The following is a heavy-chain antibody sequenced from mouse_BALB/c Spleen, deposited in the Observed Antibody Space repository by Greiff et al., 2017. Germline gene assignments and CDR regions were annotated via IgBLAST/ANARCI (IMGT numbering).Heavy chain of an antibody. CDR2: IWGDGST. Sequence: QVQLKESGPGLVAPSQSLSITCTVSGFSLTGYGVNWVRQPPGKGLEWLGMIWGDGSTDYNSALKSRLSISKNNSKSQVFLKMNSRQTDDTARYYCASYGSSWGFAYWGQGTLVTVSA. J-gene: IGHJ3*01. V-gene: IGHV2-6-7*01. CDR1: GFSLTGYG. D-gene: IGHD1-1*01. CDR3: ASYGSSWGFAY.